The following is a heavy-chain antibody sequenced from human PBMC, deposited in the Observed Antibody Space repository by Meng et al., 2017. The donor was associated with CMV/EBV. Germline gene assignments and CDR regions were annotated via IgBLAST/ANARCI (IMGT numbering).Heavy chain of an antibody. Sequence: GESLKISCAASGFTFSNAWMSWVRQAPGKGLEWVGRIKSKTDGGTTDYAAPVKGRFTISRDDSKNTLYLQMNSLKTEDTAVYYCTNPSPRRCGYCSSTSCPRWYGMDVWGQGTTVTVSS. V-gene: IGHV3-15*01. CDR3: TNPSPRRCGYCSSTSCPRWYGMDV. CDR1: GFTFSNAW. CDR2: IKSKTDGGTT. D-gene: IGHD2-2*03. J-gene: IGHJ6*02.